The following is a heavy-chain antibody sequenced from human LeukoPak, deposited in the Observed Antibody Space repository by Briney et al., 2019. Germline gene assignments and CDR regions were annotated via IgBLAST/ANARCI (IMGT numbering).Heavy chain of an antibody. Sequence: PGGALRLSCAASGFTSSTYSMNWVRPAPGKGLEWVSYITSSSSYIYYADSVKGRFTISRDNAKNSLYLQMNSLRAEDTAVYYCARDDNSGHVSLWGQGTLVIVSS. CDR3: ARDDNSGHVSL. D-gene: IGHD3-22*01. CDR2: ITSSSSYI. V-gene: IGHV3-21*01. CDR1: GFTSSTYS. J-gene: IGHJ4*02.